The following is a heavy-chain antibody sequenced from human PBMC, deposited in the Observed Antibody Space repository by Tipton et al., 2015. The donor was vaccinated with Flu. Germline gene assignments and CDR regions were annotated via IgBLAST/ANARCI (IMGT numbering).Heavy chain of an antibody. J-gene: IGHJ3*02. CDR2: IYHSGST. CDR1: GYSISSGYY. D-gene: IGHD3-10*01. CDR3: ARGEGAGPFQSAFDI. V-gene: IGHV4-38-2*01. Sequence: GLVKPSETLSLTCAVSGYSISSGYYWGWIRQPPGKGLEWIGSIYHSGSTYYNPSLKSRVTISVDTSKNQFSLKLSSVTAADTAVYYCARGEGAGPFQSAFDIWGQGTMVTVSS.